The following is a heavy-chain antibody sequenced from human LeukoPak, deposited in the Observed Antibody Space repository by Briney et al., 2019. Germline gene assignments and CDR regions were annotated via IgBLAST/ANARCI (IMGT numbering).Heavy chain of an antibody. Sequence: ASVKVTGKASGYTLTSYGISWVRQAPGQGLEWMGWISAYNGNTNYAQKLQGRVTMTTDTSTSTAYMELRSLRSDDTAVYYCARSESDIVVVPAAMNYWGQGTGVTVSS. V-gene: IGHV1-18*01. D-gene: IGHD2-2*01. J-gene: IGHJ4*02. CDR3: ARSESDIVVVPAAMNY. CDR1: GYTLTSYG. CDR2: ISAYNGNT.